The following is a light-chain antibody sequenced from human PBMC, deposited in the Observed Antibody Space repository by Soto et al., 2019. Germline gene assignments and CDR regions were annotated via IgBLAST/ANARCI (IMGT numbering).Light chain of an antibody. J-gene: IGLJ1*01. Sequence: QSALTQPASVSGSPGQSITISCTGTSSDVGGYNSVSWYQQHPGKAPKLMIYNVSNRPSGISDRFSGSRSGNTASLTISGLQAEDEADYYCSSYTSSSTYVFGTGTKLTGL. V-gene: IGLV2-14*03. CDR3: SSYTSSSTYV. CDR1: SSDVGGYNS. CDR2: NVS.